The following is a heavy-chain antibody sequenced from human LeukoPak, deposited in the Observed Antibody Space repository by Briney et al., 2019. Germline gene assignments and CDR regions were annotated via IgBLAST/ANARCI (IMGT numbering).Heavy chain of an antibody. Sequence: PGGFLRLSCAASGFTFSSYSMNWVRQAPGKGLEWVSYITTSSSYTYYAESMKGRFTISRDNAKNSLYLQMNSLRAEDTAVYYCAKTGGDSVLYYYYMDVWGKGTTVTVSS. J-gene: IGHJ6*03. CDR3: AKTGGDSVLYYYYMDV. CDR1: GFTFSSYS. V-gene: IGHV3-21*01. D-gene: IGHD3-10*01. CDR2: ITTSSSYT.